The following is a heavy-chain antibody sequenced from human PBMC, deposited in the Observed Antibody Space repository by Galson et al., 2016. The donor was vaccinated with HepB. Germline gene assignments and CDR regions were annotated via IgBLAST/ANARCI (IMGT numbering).Heavy chain of an antibody. Sequence: SLRLSCAASGFTFSSNWFHWVRQAPGKGLVWVSAINTDGSDTTYADSVKGRFTISRDNSKNTLYLQMSSLRPEDTAVYYCAKGLYSSDWYIDYWGQGTLVTVSS. V-gene: IGHV3-74*01. CDR2: INTDGSDT. CDR1: GFTFSSNW. D-gene: IGHD6-19*01. J-gene: IGHJ4*02. CDR3: AKGLYSSDWYIDY.